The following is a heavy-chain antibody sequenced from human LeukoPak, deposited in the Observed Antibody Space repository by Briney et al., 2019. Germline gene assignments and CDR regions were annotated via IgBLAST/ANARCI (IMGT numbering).Heavy chain of an antibody. J-gene: IGHJ5*02. D-gene: IGHD6-13*01. CDR2: IYYSGST. Sequence: SETLSLTCTVSGGSISTYYWNWIRQPPGKGLEWIGSIYYSGSTNYNPSLKSRVTISVDTSKNQFSLKLSSVTAADTAVYYCARGRVTAADLDWFDPWGQGTLVTVSS. V-gene: IGHV4-59*01. CDR1: GGSISTYY. CDR3: ARGRVTAADLDWFDP.